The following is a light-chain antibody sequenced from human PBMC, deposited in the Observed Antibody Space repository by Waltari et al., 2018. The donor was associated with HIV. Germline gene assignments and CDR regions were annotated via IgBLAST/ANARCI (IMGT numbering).Light chain of an antibody. CDR1: TSDLGTNS. CDR3: AAWDDTSDGRYV. CDR2: NSK. Sequence: QPVLTQPPSASATPGQRVVLSCSGGTSDLGTNSVNRHRQVTGLPPKLLIYNSKYRASGVSSRFSGSRAGNSASLVISGLLSDDEGDYYCAAWDDTSDGRYVFGSGTTVSV. V-gene: IGLV1-44*01. J-gene: IGLJ1*01.